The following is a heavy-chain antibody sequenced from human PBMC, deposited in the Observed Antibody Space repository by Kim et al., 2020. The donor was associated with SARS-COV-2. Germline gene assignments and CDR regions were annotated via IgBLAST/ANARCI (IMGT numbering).Heavy chain of an antibody. V-gene: IGHV4-39*01. CDR3: TKPRAWANTFDV. CDR2: T. D-gene: IGHD2-8*01. J-gene: IGHJ3*01. Sequence: TSFNPSLRGRLTMSQDTSKNQFSLRLSSVTAADTAVYYCTKPRAWANTFDVWGRGTMVTVSS.